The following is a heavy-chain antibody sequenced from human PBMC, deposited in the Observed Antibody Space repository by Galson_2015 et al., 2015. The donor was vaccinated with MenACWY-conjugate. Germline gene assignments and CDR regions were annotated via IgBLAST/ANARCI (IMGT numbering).Heavy chain of an antibody. V-gene: IGHV3-30*04. CDR2: ISYDGSNK. D-gene: IGHD3-10*01. CDR1: GFTFSSYA. CDR3: ARDSRSGAQGAQYGMDV. Sequence: SLRLSCAASGFTFSSYAMHWVRQAPGKGLEWVAVISYDGSNKYYADSVKGRFTISRDNSKNTLYLQMNSLRAEDTAVYYCARDSRSGAQGAQYGMDVWGQGTTVTVSS. J-gene: IGHJ6*02.